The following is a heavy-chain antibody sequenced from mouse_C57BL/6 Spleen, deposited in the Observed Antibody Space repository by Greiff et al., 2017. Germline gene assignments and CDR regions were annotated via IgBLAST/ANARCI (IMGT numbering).Heavy chain of an antibody. CDR1: GFTFSDYG. Sequence: EVQLVESGGGLVKPGGSLKLSCAASGFTFSDYGMHWVRQAPEKGLEWVAYISSGSSTIYYADTVKGRFTISRDNAKNTLFLQMTSLRSEDTAMCYCARCIYDGYLYYFDYWGQGTTLTVSS. J-gene: IGHJ2*01. CDR3: ARCIYDGYLYYFDY. D-gene: IGHD2-3*01. V-gene: IGHV5-17*01. CDR2: ISSGSSTI.